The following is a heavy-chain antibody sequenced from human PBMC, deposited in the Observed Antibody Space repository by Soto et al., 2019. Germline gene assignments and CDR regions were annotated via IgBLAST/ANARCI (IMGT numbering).Heavy chain of an antibody. CDR3: ARDSGLAGYDPVVNDYGMDV. CDR1: GFTFSSYW. D-gene: IGHD5-12*01. Sequence: PGGSLRLSCAASGFTFSSYWMSWVRQAPGKGLEWVANIKQDGSEKYYVDSVKGRFTISRDNAKNSLYLQMNSLRAEDTAVYYCARDSGLAGYDPVVNDYGMDVWGEGTRVT. V-gene: IGHV3-7*03. J-gene: IGHJ6*02. CDR2: IKQDGSEK.